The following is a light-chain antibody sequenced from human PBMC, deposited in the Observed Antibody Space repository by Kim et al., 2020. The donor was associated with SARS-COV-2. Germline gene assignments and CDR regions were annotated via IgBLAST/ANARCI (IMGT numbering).Light chain of an antibody. CDR1: QSVRNN. CDR2: DAS. V-gene: IGKV3-15*01. J-gene: IGKJ4*01. Sequence: CPGERATLSCRASQSVRNNLAWYQQKPGQAPRLLIYDASTRATDSPARFSGSGSGTEFTLTISSLQSEDFALYYCQQYNNWPPVTFGGGTKVEIK. CDR3: QQYNNWPPVT.